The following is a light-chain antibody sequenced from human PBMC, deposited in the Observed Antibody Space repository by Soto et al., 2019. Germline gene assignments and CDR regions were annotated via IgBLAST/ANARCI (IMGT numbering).Light chain of an antibody. J-gene: IGKJ5*01. V-gene: IGKV3D-20*02. Sequence: MIMTQSPATLSVSPGARATLTXRASQSVRRNLAWYQQEPAXXTRIXXXGQXSRATGIPERFIGSGSGKDLTLTISRLEPEDFAVYYCQQRSKWTPSTFGQGTRLEIK. CDR3: QQRSKWTPST. CDR1: QSVRRN. CDR2: GQX.